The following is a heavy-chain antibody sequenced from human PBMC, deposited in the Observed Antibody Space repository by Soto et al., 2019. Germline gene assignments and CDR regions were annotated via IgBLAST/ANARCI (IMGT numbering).Heavy chain of an antibody. CDR1: GGSFSGYY. CDR2: INHSGST. Sequence: SETLSLTCAVYGGSFSGYYWSWIRQPPGKGLEWIGEINHSGSTNYNPSLKSRVTISVDTSKNQFSLKLSSVTAADTAVYYCARKTAVDCSSTSCYNYYMDVWGKGTTVTVSS. V-gene: IGHV4-34*01. CDR3: ARKTAVDCSSTSCYNYYMDV. J-gene: IGHJ6*03. D-gene: IGHD2-2*02.